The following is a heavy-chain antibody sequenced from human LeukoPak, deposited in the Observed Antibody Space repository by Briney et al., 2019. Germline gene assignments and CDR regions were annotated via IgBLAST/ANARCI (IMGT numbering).Heavy chain of an antibody. CDR3: ARILRFLGLDV. CDR2: IYHSGST. CDR1: GYSISSGYY. J-gene: IGHJ6*04. D-gene: IGHD3-3*01. V-gene: IGHV4-38-2*02. Sequence: SETLSLTCTVSGYSISSGYYWGWIRQPPGKGLEWIGSIYHSGSTFDNPSLKSRVTISVDTSKNQFSLKLSSVTAADTAVYYCARILRFLGLDVWGKGTTVTVSS.